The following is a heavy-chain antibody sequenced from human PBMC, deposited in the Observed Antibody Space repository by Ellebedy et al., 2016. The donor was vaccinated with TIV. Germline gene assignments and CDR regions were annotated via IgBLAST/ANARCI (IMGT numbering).Heavy chain of an antibody. Sequence: ASVKVSCKASGYTFTSYGISWVRQAPGQGPEWMGWISAYNGNTNYAQNLQGRVTMTTDTSTSTAYMELRSLRSDDTAVYYCARDSPPLYGMDVWGQGTTVTVSS. V-gene: IGHV1-18*04. J-gene: IGHJ6*02. CDR3: ARDSPPLYGMDV. CDR1: GYTFTSYG. CDR2: ISAYNGNT.